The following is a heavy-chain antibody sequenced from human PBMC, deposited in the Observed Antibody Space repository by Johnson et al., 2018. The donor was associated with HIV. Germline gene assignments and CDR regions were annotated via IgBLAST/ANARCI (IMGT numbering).Heavy chain of an antibody. J-gene: IGHJ3*01. Sequence: VQLVESGGGVVQPGGSLRLSCATSGFTFSSYWMSWVRQAPGKGLDWVANIKQDGGEKYYVDSVKGRFTISRDNAKNSLYLQMNSLRVEETAMYCCVRDFGHWDEALGFWGRGTKVTVSS. CDR2: IKQDGGEK. CDR3: VRDFGHWDEALGF. CDR1: GFTFSSYW. V-gene: IGHV3-7*04. D-gene: IGHD7-27*01.